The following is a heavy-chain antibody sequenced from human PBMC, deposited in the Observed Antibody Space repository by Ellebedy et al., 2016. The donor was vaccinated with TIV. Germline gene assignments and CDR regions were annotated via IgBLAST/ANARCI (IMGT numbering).Heavy chain of an antibody. CDR3: ASPLTAVAVDYFDY. CDR1: GYSISSGYY. J-gene: IGHJ4*02. D-gene: IGHD6-19*01. Sequence: SETLSLTCTVSGYSISSGYYSGWIRQPPGKGLEWIGSIYQSGSTYYNPSLKRRVTISVDTSTHQFSLKLRSVTAADTAVYYCASPLTAVAVDYFDYWGQGTLVTVSS. V-gene: IGHV4-38-2*02. CDR2: IYQSGST.